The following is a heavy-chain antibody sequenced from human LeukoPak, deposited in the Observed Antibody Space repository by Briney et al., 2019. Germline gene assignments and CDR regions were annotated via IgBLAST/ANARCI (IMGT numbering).Heavy chain of an antibody. CDR2: ISSSTGYI. V-gene: IGHV3-21*04. J-gene: IGHJ4*02. CDR1: GFTFSTYT. Sequence: SGGSLRLSCAASGFTFSTYTMNWVRQAPGKGLEWVSSISSSTGYIYYADSVKGRFTISRDNAKNTLYLQMNSLRAEDTAVYYCAKASAMIVVVSKHFDYWGQGTLVTVSS. CDR3: AKASAMIVVVSKHFDY. D-gene: IGHD3-22*01.